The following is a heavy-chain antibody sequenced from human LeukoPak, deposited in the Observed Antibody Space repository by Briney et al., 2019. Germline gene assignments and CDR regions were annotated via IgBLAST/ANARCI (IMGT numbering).Heavy chain of an antibody. V-gene: IGHV3-53*01. CDR2: LYNGGNT. J-gene: IGHJ4*02. CDR1: GFTVSSNY. Sequence: GGSLRLSCAVSGFTVSSNYMSWVRQAPGKGLEWVSVLYNGGNTYYADSVKGRFTVSRDNSKNTLYLQMNSLRAEDTAVYYCARDEGSGWYNYWGQGTLVTVSS. D-gene: IGHD6-19*01. CDR3: ARDEGSGWYNY.